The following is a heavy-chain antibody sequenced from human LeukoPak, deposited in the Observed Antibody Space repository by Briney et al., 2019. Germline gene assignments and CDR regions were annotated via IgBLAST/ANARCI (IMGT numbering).Heavy chain of an antibody. Sequence: ASVKVSCKASGYTFTSYGISWARQAPGQGLEWMGWISVYNGNTNYAQKLQGRVTMTTDTSTSTAYMELRSLRSDDTAVYYCARGADSGSDFKPYNWFDPWGQGTLVTVSS. J-gene: IGHJ5*02. CDR1: GYTFTSYG. CDR2: ISVYNGNT. CDR3: ARGADSGSDFKPYNWFDP. V-gene: IGHV1-18*01. D-gene: IGHD3-22*01.